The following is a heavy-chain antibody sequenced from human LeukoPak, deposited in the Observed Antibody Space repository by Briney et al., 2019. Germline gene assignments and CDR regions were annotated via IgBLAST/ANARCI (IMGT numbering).Heavy chain of an antibody. V-gene: IGHV1-3*01. J-gene: IGHJ4*02. CDR1: GYTFTTYA. CDR3: ARRTGPSLWEY. D-gene: IGHD3/OR15-3a*01. CDR2: INAGNGNT. Sequence: ASVKVSCKASGYTFTTYAMHWVRQAPGQRLEWMGWINAGNGNTKYSQKFQGRVTMTMNTSISTAYIELSSLRSEDTTVYYCARRTGPSLWEYWGQGTVVTVSS.